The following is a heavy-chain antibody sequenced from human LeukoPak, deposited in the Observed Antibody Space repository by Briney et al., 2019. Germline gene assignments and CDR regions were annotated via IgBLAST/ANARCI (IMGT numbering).Heavy chain of an antibody. CDR1: GGSISSGSYY. Sequence: PSQTLSLTCTVSGGSISSGSYYWSWIRQPAGKGLEWIGRIYTSGSTNYNPSLKSRVTISVDPSKNQLSLKLSSVTAADTAVYYCARVADYYDSSGAFDAFDIWGQGTMVTVSS. J-gene: IGHJ3*02. CDR2: IYTSGST. CDR3: ARVADYYDSSGAFDAFDI. V-gene: IGHV4-61*02. D-gene: IGHD3-22*01.